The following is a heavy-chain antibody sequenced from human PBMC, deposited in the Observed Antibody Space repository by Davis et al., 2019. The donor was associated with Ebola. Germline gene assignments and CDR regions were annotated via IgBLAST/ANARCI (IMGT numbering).Heavy chain of an antibody. Sequence: PGGSLRLSCVASGFDFSNAWMSWVRQAPGKGLEWVSYISSSGSTIYYADSVKGRFTISRDNAKNSLYLQMNSLRAEDTAVYYCAKEVGSSGWYTVENWGQGTLVAVST. CDR3: AKEVGSSGWYTVEN. CDR2: ISSSGSTI. V-gene: IGHV3-11*01. J-gene: IGHJ4*02. CDR1: GFDFSNAW. D-gene: IGHD6-19*01.